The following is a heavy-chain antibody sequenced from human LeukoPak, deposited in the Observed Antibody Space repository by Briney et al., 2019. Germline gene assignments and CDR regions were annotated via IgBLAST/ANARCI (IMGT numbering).Heavy chain of an antibody. CDR2: IYHSGST. Sequence: SETLSLTCTVSGYSISSGYYWGWIRQPPGKGLEWIGSIYHSGSTYYNPSLKSRVTISVDTSKNQFSLKLSSVTAADTAVYYCATGLSGYYDSSGYYRAVNWFDPWGQGTLVTVSS. CDR3: ATGLSGYYDSSGYYRAVNWFDP. D-gene: IGHD3-22*01. CDR1: GYSISSGYY. J-gene: IGHJ5*02. V-gene: IGHV4-38-2*02.